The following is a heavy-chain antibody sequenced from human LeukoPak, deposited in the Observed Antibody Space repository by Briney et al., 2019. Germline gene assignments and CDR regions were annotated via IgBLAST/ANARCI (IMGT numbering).Heavy chain of an antibody. D-gene: IGHD3-22*01. Sequence: PSETLSLTCTVSGGSINNYYWSWIRQPPGGGLEWIGYIYHTGSSYYNRSLASRVTMSVDTSKNQFSLNLRSVTAADTARYFCARDSSGYFFLPFDSWGRGTLVTVSS. V-gene: IGHV4-59*01. CDR1: GGSINNYY. CDR2: IYHTGSS. J-gene: IGHJ4*02. CDR3: ARDSSGYFFLPFDS.